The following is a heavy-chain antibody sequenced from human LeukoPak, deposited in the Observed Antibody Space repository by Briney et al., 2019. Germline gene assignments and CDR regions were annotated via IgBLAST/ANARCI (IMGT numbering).Heavy chain of an antibody. CDR2: ISGDGGRT. CDR3: AKAYTFGGAIVRSADD. Sequence: PGGSLRLSCAASGFTFSSYAMSWIRQAPGKGPQWISGISGDGGRTYYADSVKGRFTISRDNPKNTLHLQMTGLRGEDTAVYYCAKAYTFGGAIVRSADDWGQGTLVTVSS. CDR1: GFTFSSYA. J-gene: IGHJ4*02. D-gene: IGHD3-16*02. V-gene: IGHV3-23*01.